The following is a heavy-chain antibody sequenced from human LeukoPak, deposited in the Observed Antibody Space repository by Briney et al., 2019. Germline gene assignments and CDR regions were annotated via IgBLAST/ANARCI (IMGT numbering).Heavy chain of an antibody. D-gene: IGHD2-15*01. Sequence: SETLSLTCNVSGGSISSTTYYWGWIRQPTGKGPEWIGSIYYTGTTYYSPSLTSRVTVSVHTSKNQFSLKLSSVTAADTAVYYCARQQCNGGSCYSRAIWFDPWGQGTLVTVSS. J-gene: IGHJ5*02. CDR3: ARQQCNGGSCYSRAIWFDP. CDR1: GGSISSTTYY. V-gene: IGHV4-39*01. CDR2: IYYTGTT.